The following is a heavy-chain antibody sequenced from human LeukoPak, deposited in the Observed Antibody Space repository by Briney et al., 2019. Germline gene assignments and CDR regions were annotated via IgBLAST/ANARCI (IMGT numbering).Heavy chain of an antibody. V-gene: IGHV3-49*04. CDR3: TRGDYSDYLDY. CDR2: IRSNTYGGTT. Sequence: GRSLRLSCTASGFIFADYAMSWVRQAPGKGLEWVSFIRSNTYGGTTEYAASVKGRFTISRDDSKSIAYLQMNSLKTEDTAMYYCTRGDYSDYLDYWGQGTLATVSS. CDR1: GFIFADYA. D-gene: IGHD4-11*01. J-gene: IGHJ4*02.